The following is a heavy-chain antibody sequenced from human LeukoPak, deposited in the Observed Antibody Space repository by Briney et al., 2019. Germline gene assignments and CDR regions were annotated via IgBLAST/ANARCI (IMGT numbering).Heavy chain of an antibody. J-gene: IGHJ4*02. V-gene: IGHV3-23*01. CDR3: AKASLIVVVPAAYSH. CDR1: GFTFSSYA. Sequence: GGSLRLSCAASGFTFSSYAMGWVRQAPGKGLEWVSAISGSGGSTYYADPVKGRFTISRDNSKNTLYLQMNSLRAEDTAVYYCAKASLIVVVPAAYSHWGQGTLVTVSS. CDR2: ISGSGGST. D-gene: IGHD2-2*01.